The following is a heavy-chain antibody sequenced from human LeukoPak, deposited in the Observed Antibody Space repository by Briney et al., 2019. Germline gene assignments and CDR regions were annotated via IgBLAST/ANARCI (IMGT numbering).Heavy chain of an antibody. J-gene: IGHJ4*02. CDR1: GFTVSSSY. V-gene: IGHV3-53*01. D-gene: IGHD1-26*01. CDR3: ARGGATLIVPIL. Sequence: GGSLRLSCAASGFTVSSSYMTWVRQAPEKGLEWVSVIYSGGSTYYADSVKGRFTISRDNSKNTLYLQTNSLRAEDTAVYYCARGGATLIVPILWGQGTLVTVSS. CDR2: IYSGGST.